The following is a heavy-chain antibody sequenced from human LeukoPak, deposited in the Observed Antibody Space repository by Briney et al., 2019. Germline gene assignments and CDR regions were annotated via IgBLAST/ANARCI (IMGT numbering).Heavy chain of an antibody. CDR2: VYRTGNT. V-gene: IGHV4-38-2*02. D-gene: IGHD6-13*01. J-gene: IGHJ5*02. CDR1: GDSISSGFF. Sequence: PSDTLSLTCTVSGDSISSGFFWGWIRQSPGKGLEWIGSVYRTGNTYYEASLKSRVTISVDTSRNQFSLVLRSATAADTAMYYCARDKDLPPPPGIGAGPRLTWFDPWGQGTRVTVSS. CDR3: ARDKDLPPPPGIGAGPRLTWFDP.